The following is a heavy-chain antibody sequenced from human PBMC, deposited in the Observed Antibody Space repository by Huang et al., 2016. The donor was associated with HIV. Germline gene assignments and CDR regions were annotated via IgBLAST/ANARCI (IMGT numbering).Heavy chain of an antibody. Sequence: DVQLVESGGGLVKPGGSLRLSCAASGFSFDSFAMHWVRPAPGKGLEWVASITASSSFKDYAGSLTGRFTDSRDNDKNSLYLQMNSLRPEDTAVYYCVRENYGSGSTLHWFDPWGQGTLVTVSS. CDR3: VRENYGSGSTLHWFDP. D-gene: IGHD3-10*01. V-gene: IGHV3-21*01. J-gene: IGHJ5*02. CDR2: ITASSSFK. CDR1: GFSFDSFA.